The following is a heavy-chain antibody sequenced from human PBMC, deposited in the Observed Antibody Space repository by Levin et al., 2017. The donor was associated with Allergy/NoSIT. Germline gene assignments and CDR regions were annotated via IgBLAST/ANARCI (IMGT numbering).Heavy chain of an antibody. D-gene: IGHD3-16*02. CDR2: ISFTGSTI. V-gene: IGHV3-11*01. CDR3: ARRDYNYVWSTYPGGDGLDQ. J-gene: IGHJ4*02. Sequence: GESLKISCAASGFTFRDHYMSWIRQAPGKGLEWVSYISFTGSTIYYADSVKGRFTISRDNAKNSLYLQMNSLRVEDTAVYFCARRDYNYVWSTYPGGDGLDQWGQGTLVTVSS. CDR1: GFTFRDHY.